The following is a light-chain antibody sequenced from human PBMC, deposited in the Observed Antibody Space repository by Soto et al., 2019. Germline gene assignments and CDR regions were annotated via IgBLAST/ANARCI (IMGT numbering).Light chain of an antibody. V-gene: IGKV3-11*01. CDR1: QSVSSY. Sequence: EIVLTQSPATLSLSPGERATLSCRASQSVSSYLAWYHQKPGRDPRLLIYDASNRATGIPARFSGSGSGTDFTLTISSLEPEDFAVYYCQQRSNWPPYTFGQGTKLEIK. J-gene: IGKJ2*01. CDR2: DAS. CDR3: QQRSNWPPYT.